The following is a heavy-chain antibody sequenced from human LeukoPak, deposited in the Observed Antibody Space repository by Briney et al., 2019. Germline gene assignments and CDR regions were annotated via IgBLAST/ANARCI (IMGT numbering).Heavy chain of an antibody. J-gene: IGHJ5*02. V-gene: IGHV1-8*01. Sequence: ASVKVSCKASGYTFTSYDINWVRQATGHGLEWMGWMNPSSGNTGYAQKFQGRVTISRNISISTAYMELSSLTSDDTAVYYCARGRATVTTHWFDPWGQGTLVIVSS. CDR1: GYTFTSYD. CDR2: MNPSSGNT. CDR3: ARGRATVTTHWFDP. D-gene: IGHD4-11*01.